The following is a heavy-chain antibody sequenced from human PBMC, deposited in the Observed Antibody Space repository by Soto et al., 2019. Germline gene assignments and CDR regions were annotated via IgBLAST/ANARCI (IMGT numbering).Heavy chain of an antibody. CDR2: IYYSGST. Sequence: PSETLSLTCTVSGGSISSNYRSCIRQPPGKKLEWIGNIYYSGSTNYNPSLKSRVTISVDTSKKQFSLKLSSVTAADTAVHYGASVWGGAFDSWGQGKMVTVSS. V-gene: IGHV4-59*01. D-gene: IGHD3-10*01. J-gene: IGHJ3*02. CDR3: ASVWGGAFDS. CDR1: GGSISSNY.